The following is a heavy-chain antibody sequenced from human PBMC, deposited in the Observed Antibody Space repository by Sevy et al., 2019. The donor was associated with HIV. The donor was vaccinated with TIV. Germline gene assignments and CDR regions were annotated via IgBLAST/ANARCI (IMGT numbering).Heavy chain of an antibody. CDR3: ARTGNSGSYLSGYFDY. V-gene: IGHV3-33*01. Sequence: GGSLRLSCAASGFTFSSYGMHWVRQAPGKGLEWVAVIWYDGINKYYADSVKGRFTISRDNSKNTLYLQMNSLRAEDTAVYYCARTGNSGSYLSGYFDYWGQGTLVTVSS. CDR2: IWYDGINK. J-gene: IGHJ4*02. D-gene: IGHD1-26*01. CDR1: GFTFSSYG.